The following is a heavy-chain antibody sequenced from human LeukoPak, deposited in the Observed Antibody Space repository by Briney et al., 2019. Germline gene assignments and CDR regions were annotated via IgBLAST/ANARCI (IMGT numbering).Heavy chain of an antibody. D-gene: IGHD5-18*01. CDR1: DGSISSYY. Sequence: PSETLSLTCTISDGSISSYYWSWIRQPPGKGLEWIGYIYYSGSTNYNPSLKSRVTISVDTSKNQFSLRLSSVTAADTAVYYCARDGGFSYAHNWFDPWGQGTLVTVFS. CDR3: ARDGGFSYAHNWFDP. CDR2: IYYSGST. V-gene: IGHV4-59*01. J-gene: IGHJ5*02.